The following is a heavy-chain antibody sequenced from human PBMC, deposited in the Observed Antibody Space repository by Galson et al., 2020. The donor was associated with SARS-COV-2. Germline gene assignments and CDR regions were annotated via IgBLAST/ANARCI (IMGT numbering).Heavy chain of an antibody. V-gene: IGHV1-24*01. Sequence: ASVQVSCQVSGYTLTELSMHWVRQAPGQGLEWMGGFDPEDGETIYAQKFQGRVTMTEDTSTDTAYMELSSLRSEDTAVYYCATGPKGYSSGWYTAAEYFQHWGQGTLVTVSS. J-gene: IGHJ1*01. CDR1: GYTLTELS. CDR3: ATGPKGYSSGWYTAAEYFQH. D-gene: IGHD6-19*01. CDR2: FDPEDGET.